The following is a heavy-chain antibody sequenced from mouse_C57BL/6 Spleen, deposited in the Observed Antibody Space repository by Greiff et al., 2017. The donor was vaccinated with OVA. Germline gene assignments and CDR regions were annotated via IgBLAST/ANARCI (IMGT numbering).Heavy chain of an antibody. V-gene: IGHV1-18*01. Sequence: EVQLQQSGPELVKPGASVKIPCKASGYTFTDYNMDWVKQSHGKSLEWIGAINPNNGGTIYNQKFKGKATLTVDKSSSTAYMELRILTSEDTAVYYCARWDYYGSSSYAMDYWGQGTSVTVSS. CDR1: GYTFTDYN. J-gene: IGHJ4*01. CDR2: INPNNGGT. D-gene: IGHD1-1*01. CDR3: ARWDYYGSSSYAMDY.